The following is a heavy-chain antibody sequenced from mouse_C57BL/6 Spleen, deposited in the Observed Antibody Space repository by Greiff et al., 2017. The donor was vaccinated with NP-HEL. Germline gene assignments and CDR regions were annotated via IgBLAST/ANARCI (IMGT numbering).Heavy chain of an antibody. CDR2: IYPGDGDT. J-gene: IGHJ2*01. CDR1: GYAFSSSW. Sequence: VQLQQSGPELVKPGASVKISCKASGYAFSSSWMNWVKQRPGKGLEWIGRIYPGDGDTNYNGKFKGKATLTADKSSSTAYMQLSSLTSEDSAVYFCARGIHYYGSSPFDYWGQGTTLTVSS. CDR3: ARGIHYYGSSPFDY. D-gene: IGHD1-1*01. V-gene: IGHV1-82*01.